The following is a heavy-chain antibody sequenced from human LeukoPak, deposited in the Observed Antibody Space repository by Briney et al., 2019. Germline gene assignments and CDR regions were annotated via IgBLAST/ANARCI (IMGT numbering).Heavy chain of an antibody. D-gene: IGHD2-2*01. Sequence: SETPSLTCTVSGGSISSYYWSWIRQPPGKGLEWIGYIYYSGSTNYNPSLKSRVTISVDTSKNQFSLKLSSVTAADTAVYYCARIGPAADAFDIWGQGTMVTVSS. CDR1: GGSISSYY. J-gene: IGHJ3*02. CDR3: ARIGPAADAFDI. V-gene: IGHV4-59*01. CDR2: IYYSGST.